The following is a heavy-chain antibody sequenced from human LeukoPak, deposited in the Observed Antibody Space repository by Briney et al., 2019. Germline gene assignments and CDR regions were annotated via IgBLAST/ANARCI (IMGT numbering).Heavy chain of an antibody. Sequence: GGSLRLSCAASGFTFSSYAMHWVRQAPGKGLEWVAVISYDGSNKYYADSVKGRFTISRDNSKNTLYLQMNSLRAEVTAVYYCAKDRVGATGPGDYWGQGTLVTVSS. J-gene: IGHJ4*02. CDR2: ISYDGSNK. V-gene: IGHV3-30-3*01. D-gene: IGHD1-26*01. CDR3: AKDRVGATGPGDY. CDR1: GFTFSSYA.